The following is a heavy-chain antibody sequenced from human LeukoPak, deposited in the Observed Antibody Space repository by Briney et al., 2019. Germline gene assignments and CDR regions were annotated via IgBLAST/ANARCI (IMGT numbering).Heavy chain of an antibody. CDR1: EFTFDDYG. V-gene: IGHV3-20*04. Sequence: GGSLRLSCAASEFTFDDYGMSWVRQAPGKGLEWVSGINWNGGSTGYADSVKGRFTISRDNAKNSLYLQMNSLRAEDTAVYYCARAYCSGGSCYYYYYYGMDVWGQGTTVTVSS. J-gene: IGHJ6*02. CDR3: ARAYCSGGSCYYYYYYGMDV. CDR2: INWNGGST. D-gene: IGHD2-15*01.